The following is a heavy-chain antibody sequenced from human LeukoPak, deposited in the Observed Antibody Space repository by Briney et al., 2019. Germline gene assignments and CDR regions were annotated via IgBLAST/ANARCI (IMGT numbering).Heavy chain of an antibody. CDR2: IIPILGIA. V-gene: IGHV1-69*04. CDR3: AREPSPSSGYYYYYGMDA. Sequence: SVKVSCKASGGTFSSYAISWVRQAPGQGLEWMGRIIPILGIANYAQKFQGRVTITADKSTSTAYMELSSLRSEDTAVYYCAREPSPSSGYYYYYGMDAWGQGTTVTVSS. J-gene: IGHJ6*02. D-gene: IGHD3-22*01. CDR1: GGTFSSYA.